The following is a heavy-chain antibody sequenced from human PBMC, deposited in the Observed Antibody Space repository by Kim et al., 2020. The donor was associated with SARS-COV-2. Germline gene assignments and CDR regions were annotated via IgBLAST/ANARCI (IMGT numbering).Heavy chain of an antibody. Sequence: GGSLRLSCSASGFTLNNYDMYWVRQGTGRGLEWVSVIGTGGDTYYPDSVKGRFTISRDNAMTSLFLQVNSLTAGDTAVYFCTRDIIKAQFGFDLWGQGTVVTVSS. J-gene: IGHJ3*01. CDR3: TRDIIKAQFGFDL. CDR1: GFTLNNYD. CDR2: IGTGGDT. D-gene: IGHD3-16*01. V-gene: IGHV3-13*01.